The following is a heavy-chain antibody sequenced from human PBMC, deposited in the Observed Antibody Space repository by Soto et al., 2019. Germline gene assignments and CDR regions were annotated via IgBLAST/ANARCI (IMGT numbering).Heavy chain of an antibody. V-gene: IGHV4-59*01. CDR1: GGSISNFY. CDR2: ISYSGNT. CDR3: ARVSDAPTVTLFDY. D-gene: IGHD4-4*01. J-gene: IGHJ4*02. Sequence: SETLSLTCTVSGGSISNFYWSWIRRPPGKGLEWIGYISYSGNTNYNPSLKSRVSISVDTSKNQFSLKLSSVTAADTAVYYCARVSDAPTVTLFDYWGQGTLVTVSS.